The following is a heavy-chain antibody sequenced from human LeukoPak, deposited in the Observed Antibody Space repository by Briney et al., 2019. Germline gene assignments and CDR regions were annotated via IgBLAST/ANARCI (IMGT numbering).Heavy chain of an antibody. D-gene: IGHD2-21*01. CDR1: GFTVSSNY. CDR2: IYSGGST. CDR3: ARAQFQYYGMDV. J-gene: IGHJ6*02. V-gene: IGHV3-66*02. Sequence: PGGSLRLSCAASGFTVSSNYMSWVRQAPGKGLEWVSVIYSGGSTYYADSVKGRFTTSRHNSKNTLYLQMNSLRAEDTAVYYCARAQFQYYGMDVWGQGTTVTVSS.